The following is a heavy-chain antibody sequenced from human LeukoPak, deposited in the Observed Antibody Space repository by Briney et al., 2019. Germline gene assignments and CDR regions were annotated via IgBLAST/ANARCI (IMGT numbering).Heavy chain of an antibody. Sequence: GGSLRLSCATSGFPFSDFSLSWVRQAQGKGLEWISTTNSGGTSTYYAESVKGRFTISRDNSKNTLYLQMSSLRVEDTAVYYCAKQSYARSLGEGGPGTLVSVSS. CDR3: AKQSYARSLGE. CDR2: TNSGGTST. J-gene: IGHJ4*02. D-gene: IGHD2-8*01. CDR1: GFPFSDFS. V-gene: IGHV3-23*01.